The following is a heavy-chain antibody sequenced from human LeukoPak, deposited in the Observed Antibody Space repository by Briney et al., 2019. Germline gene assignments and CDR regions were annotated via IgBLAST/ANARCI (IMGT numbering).Heavy chain of an antibody. CDR1: GFIFSSYE. Sequence: GGSPRLSCAASGFIFSSYEMNWVRQAPGKGLEWVSYISSSGSTIYYADSVKGRFTISRDYAKNSLYLQMSSVRAEDTAVYYCARDSGSVGELRPSTFDYWGQGTLVTVSS. V-gene: IGHV3-48*03. J-gene: IGHJ4*02. D-gene: IGHD1-26*01. CDR2: ISSSGSTI. CDR3: ARDSGSVGELRPSTFDY.